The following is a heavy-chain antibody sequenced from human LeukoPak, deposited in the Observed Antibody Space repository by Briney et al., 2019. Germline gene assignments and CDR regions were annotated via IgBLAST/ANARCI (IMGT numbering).Heavy chain of an antibody. D-gene: IGHD2-21*01. CDR2: ISYDGSNK. CDR3: ARGAYRGAYFRAFDV. V-gene: IGHV3-30*04. CDR1: GFTFSSYA. J-gene: IGHJ3*01. Sequence: GGSLRLSCAASGFTFSSYAVHWVRQAPGKGLEWVAVISYDGSNKYYADSVKGRFTISRDNSKNTLYLQMNSLRTEDTAVYYCARGAYRGAYFRAFDVWGLGTMVAVSS.